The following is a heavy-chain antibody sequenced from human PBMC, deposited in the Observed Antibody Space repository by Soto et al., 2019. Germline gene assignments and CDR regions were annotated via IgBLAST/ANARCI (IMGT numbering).Heavy chain of an antibody. CDR2: IVVGSGNT. CDR1: GFTFTSSA. J-gene: IGHJ6*02. V-gene: IGHV1-58*01. Sequence: SVKVSCKASGFTFTSSAVQWVRQARGQRPEWIGWIVVGSGNTNYAQKFQERVTITRDMSTSTAYMELSSLRSEDTAVYYCAEDDSGYDREGVYGMDVWGQGTTVTVSS. D-gene: IGHD5-12*01. CDR3: AEDDSGYDREGVYGMDV.